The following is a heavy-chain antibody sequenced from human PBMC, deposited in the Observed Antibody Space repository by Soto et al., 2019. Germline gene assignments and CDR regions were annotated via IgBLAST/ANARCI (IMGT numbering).Heavy chain of an antibody. Sequence: ASVKVSCTASGYTFTSYDINWVRQATGQGLEWMGWMNPNSGNTGYAQKFQGRVTMTRNTSISTAYMELSSLRSEDTAVYYCARMDIAYYDFWSGSPDNWFDPWGQGTLVTVSS. V-gene: IGHV1-8*01. CDR2: MNPNSGNT. CDR3: ARMDIAYYDFWSGSPDNWFDP. D-gene: IGHD3-3*01. J-gene: IGHJ5*02. CDR1: GYTFTSYD.